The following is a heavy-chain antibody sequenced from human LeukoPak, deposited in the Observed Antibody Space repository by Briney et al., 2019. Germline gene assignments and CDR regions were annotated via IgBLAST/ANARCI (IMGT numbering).Heavy chain of an antibody. CDR2: IGSSGSYI. CDR3: ARRATTERGHSYGLDF. CDR1: GFTFSSYH. D-gene: IGHD5-18*01. V-gene: IGHV3-21*01. J-gene: IGHJ4*02. Sequence: GGSLRLSCEVSGFTFSSYHMNWVRQPQGKGLEWVSSIGSSGSYIYYTDSLTGRFTISRDNAKNSLYLQMNSLRAEDTAMYYCARRATTERGHSYGLDFWGQGTLVTVSS.